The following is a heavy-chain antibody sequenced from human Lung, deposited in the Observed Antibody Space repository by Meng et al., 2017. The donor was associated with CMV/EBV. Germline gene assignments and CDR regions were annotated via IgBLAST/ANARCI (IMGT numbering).Heavy chain of an antibody. J-gene: IGHJ6*02. Sequence: ASXXVSXKASGYTFTGYYMHWVRQAPGQGLEWMGWINPSSGGTNYAQKFQGRVTMTRDTSISTAYMELSSLRSEDTAVYYCARGSYVLRFLEWNPSGYYYYGMDVWXQGTTVTVSS. CDR2: INPSSGGT. CDR3: ARGSYVLRFLEWNPSGYYYYGMDV. D-gene: IGHD3-3*01. CDR1: GYTFTGYY. V-gene: IGHV1-2*02.